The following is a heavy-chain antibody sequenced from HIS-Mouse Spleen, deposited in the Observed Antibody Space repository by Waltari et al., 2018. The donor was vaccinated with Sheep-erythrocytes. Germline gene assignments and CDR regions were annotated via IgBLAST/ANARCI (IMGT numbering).Heavy chain of an antibody. J-gene: IGHJ6*02. V-gene: IGHV3-9*01. CDR3: AKDIGTGLSYGMDV. CDR1: GFTFDDYA. D-gene: IGHD1-1*01. Sequence: EVQLVESGGGLVQPGRSLRLSCAASGFTFDDYALHWFRQGPGKGLEWVSGISWNSGSIGYADSVKGRFTISRDNAKNSLYLQMNSLRAEDTALYYCAKDIGTGLSYGMDVWGQGTTVTVSS. CDR2: ISWNSGSI.